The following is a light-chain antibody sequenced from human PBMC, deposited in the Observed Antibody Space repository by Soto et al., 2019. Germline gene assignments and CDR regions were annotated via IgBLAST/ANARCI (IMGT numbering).Light chain of an antibody. J-gene: IGLJ1*01. CDR3: CAYAGSRYV. CDR1: SSDVGGYNY. V-gene: IGLV2-11*01. Sequence: QSALTQPRSVSGSPGQSVTISCTGTSSDVGGYNYVSWYQQHPGKAPKLMIYDVSKRPSGVPDRFSGSKSGNTASLTISGLEAEDDADYYCCAYAGSRYVFGTGTQVTVL. CDR2: DVS.